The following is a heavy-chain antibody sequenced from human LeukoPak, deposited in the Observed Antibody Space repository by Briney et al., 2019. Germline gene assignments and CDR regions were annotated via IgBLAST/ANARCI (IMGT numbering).Heavy chain of an antibody. CDR2: ISSSSSYI. V-gene: IGHV3-21*01. D-gene: IGHD1-20*01. CDR3: AKDFDNSYFDY. J-gene: IGHJ4*02. CDR1: GFTFSSYS. Sequence: PGGSLRLSCAASGFTFSSYSMNWVRQAPGKGLEWVSSISSSSSYIYYADSVKGRFTISRDNAKNSLYLQMNSLRAEDTAVYYCAKDFDNSYFDYWGQGTLVTVSS.